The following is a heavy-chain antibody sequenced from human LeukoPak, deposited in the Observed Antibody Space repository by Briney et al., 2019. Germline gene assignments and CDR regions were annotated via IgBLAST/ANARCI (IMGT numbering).Heavy chain of an antibody. CDR2: IYTSGST. Sequence: PSETLSLTCTVSGGSISSDYWLWIRQPAGKGLEWIGLIYTSGSTNYNPSLKSRVTMSVDTSKNQISLKLASVTAADTAVYYCAREQVWFDPWGQGTLVTVSS. CDR3: AREQVWFDP. CDR1: GGSISSDY. J-gene: IGHJ5*02. V-gene: IGHV4-4*07.